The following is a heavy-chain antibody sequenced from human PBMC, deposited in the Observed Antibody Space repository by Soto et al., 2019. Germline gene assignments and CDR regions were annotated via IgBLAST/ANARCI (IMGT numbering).Heavy chain of an antibody. CDR1: GGSFSGYD. J-gene: IGHJ6*01. CDR3: ARGRFRTMVRGVIPYYYYYGMDV. Sequence: SETLSLTCAVYGGSFSGYDWSWIRQPPGKVLEWIGEINHSGSTNYNPSLKSRVTISVDTSKNQFSLKLSSVTAADTAVYYCARGRFRTMVRGVIPYYYYYGMDVWGQRTTVTVSS. D-gene: IGHD3-10*01. V-gene: IGHV4-34*01. CDR2: INHSGST.